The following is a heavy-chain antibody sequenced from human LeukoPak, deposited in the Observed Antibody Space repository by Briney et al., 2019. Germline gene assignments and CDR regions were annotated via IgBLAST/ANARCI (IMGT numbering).Heavy chain of an antibody. D-gene: IGHD3-10*01. CDR3: ARVPWGVGSGSYYPWFHP. CDR1: GGSISSSSYY. J-gene: IGHJ5*02. CDR2: IYYSGST. V-gene: IGHV4-39*01. Sequence: PSETLSLTCTVSGGSISSSSYYWGWIRQPPGKGLEWIGSIYYSGSTYYNPSLKSRVTISVDTSKNQFSLKLNSVTAADTAVYFCARVPWGVGSGSYYPWFHPWGQGTLVIVSS.